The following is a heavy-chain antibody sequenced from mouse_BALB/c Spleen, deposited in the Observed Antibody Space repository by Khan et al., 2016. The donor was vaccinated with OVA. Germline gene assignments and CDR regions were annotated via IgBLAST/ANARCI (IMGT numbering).Heavy chain of an antibody. CDR3: ARVYGGDFDY. D-gene: IGHD1-1*01. Sequence: EVQLQESGPGLVKPSQSLSLTCTVTGYSITSDYAWNWIRQFPGNKLEWMGFISYSGNTNYNPSLKSRISITRDTSKNQFFLQLNSVTTEDTATXYCARVYGGDFDYWGQGTTRTVSS. CDR2: ISYSGNT. J-gene: IGHJ2*01. CDR1: GYSITSDYA. V-gene: IGHV3-2*02.